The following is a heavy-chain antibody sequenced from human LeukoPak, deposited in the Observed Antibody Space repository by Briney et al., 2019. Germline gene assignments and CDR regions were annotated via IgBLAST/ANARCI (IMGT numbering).Heavy chain of an antibody. CDR2: IYYSGST. CDR3: ARAGYNPNWFDP. V-gene: IGHV4-61*08. J-gene: IGHJ5*02. CDR1: GGSISSGDYY. D-gene: IGHD5-24*01. Sequence: SETLSLTCTVSGGSISSGDYYWSWIRQPPGKGLEWIGYIYYSGSTNYNPSLKSRVTISVDTSKNQFSLKLSSVTAADTAVYYCARAGYNPNWFDPWGQGTLVTVSS.